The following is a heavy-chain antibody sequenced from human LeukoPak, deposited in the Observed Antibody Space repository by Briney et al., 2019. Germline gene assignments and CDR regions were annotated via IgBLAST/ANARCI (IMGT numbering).Heavy chain of an antibody. CDR1: GGSISSYY. CDR2: IYYSGST. V-gene: IGHV4-59*08. D-gene: IGHD6-13*01. Sequence: SETLSLTCTVSGGSISSYYWSWIRQPPGKGLEWIGYIYYSGSTNYNPSLKSRVTISVDTSKNQFSLKLSSVTAADTAVYYCARHLVSSSSWYGVPAFDIWGQGTMVTVSS. J-gene: IGHJ3*02. CDR3: ARHLVSSSSWYGVPAFDI.